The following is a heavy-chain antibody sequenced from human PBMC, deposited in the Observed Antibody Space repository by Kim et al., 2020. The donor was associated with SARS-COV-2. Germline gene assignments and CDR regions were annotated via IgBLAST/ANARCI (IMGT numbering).Heavy chain of an antibody. CDR2: INHSGST. V-gene: IGHV4-34*01. Sequence: SETLSLTCAVYGGSFSGYYWSWIRQPPGKGLEWIGEINHSGSTNYNPSLKSRVTISVDTSKNQFSLKLSSVTAADTAVYYCARGGHYGKDWFDPWGQGTLVTVSS. J-gene: IGHJ5*02. CDR3: ARGGHYGKDWFDP. CDR1: GGSFSGYY. D-gene: IGHD3-10*01.